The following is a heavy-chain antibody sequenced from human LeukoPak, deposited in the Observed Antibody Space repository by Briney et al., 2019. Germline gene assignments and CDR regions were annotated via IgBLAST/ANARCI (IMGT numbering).Heavy chain of an antibody. V-gene: IGHV3-53*01. Sequence: GGSLRLSCAAPGFTFSSYAMSWVRQPPGKGLEWVSVIYSGGSTFYADSVKGRFTISRDNSKNMLYLQMNNLRDEDTAVYYCARDQGAAAGNWGQGTLVAVSS. CDR2: IYSGGST. CDR1: GFTFSSYA. CDR3: ARDQGAAAGN. D-gene: IGHD6-13*01. J-gene: IGHJ4*02.